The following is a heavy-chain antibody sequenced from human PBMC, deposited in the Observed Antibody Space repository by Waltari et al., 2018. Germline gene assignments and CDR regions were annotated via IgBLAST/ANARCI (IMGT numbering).Heavy chain of an antibody. D-gene: IGHD6-13*01. CDR3: AKDSSTWYYFDY. CDR2: IRKDGDNK. Sequence: QVQLVESGGGVVQPGGSLRLSCAASGFTFSSYGMHWVRQAPGKGLQWVAFIRKDGDNKESAESVKGRFTVSRDNCKNTLYLQMNSRRADDTAVYYCAKDSSTWYYFDYWGQGTLVTVSS. J-gene: IGHJ4*02. CDR1: GFTFSSYG. V-gene: IGHV3-30*02.